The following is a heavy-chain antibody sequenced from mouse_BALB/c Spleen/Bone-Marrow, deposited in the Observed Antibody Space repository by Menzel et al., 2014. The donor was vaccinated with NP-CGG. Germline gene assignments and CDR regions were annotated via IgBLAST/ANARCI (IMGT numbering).Heavy chain of an antibody. J-gene: IGHJ3*01. CDR2: IYPGNCDT. CDR3: TRVYYYGSAWFDY. CDR1: GYTFTSYW. V-gene: IGHV1-5*01. D-gene: IGHD1-1*01. Sequence: EVQLQQSGTVLARPGASVKMSCKASGYTFTSYWMHWVKQRPGQGLEWIGAIYPGNCDTSYNQKFKGKAKLTAVTSTSTAYMELSSLTNEDSAVYYCTRVYYYGSAWFDYWRQGTLVTVSA.